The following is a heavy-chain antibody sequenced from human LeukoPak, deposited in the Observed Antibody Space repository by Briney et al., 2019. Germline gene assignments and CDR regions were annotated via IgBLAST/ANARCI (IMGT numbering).Heavy chain of an antibody. CDR1: GGSISSYY. D-gene: IGHD3-10*01. V-gene: IGHV4-59*01. CDR3: ARAKVRGVTYAPFDY. CDR2: IYHGGST. Sequence: ETLSLTCTVSGGSISSYYWSWIRQPPGKGLEWIGYIYHGGSTNYNPSLKSRVTISVDTSKNQFSLKLSSVTAADTAVYYCARAKVRGVTYAPFDYWGQGTLVTVTS. J-gene: IGHJ4*02.